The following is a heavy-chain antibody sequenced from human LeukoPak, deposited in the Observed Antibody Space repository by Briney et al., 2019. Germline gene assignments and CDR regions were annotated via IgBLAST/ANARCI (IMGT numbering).Heavy chain of an antibody. J-gene: IGHJ3*02. CDR2: IYPGDSDT. V-gene: IGHV5-51*01. D-gene: IGHD3-9*01. Sequence: GESLKISCKGSGYSSTSYWIGWVRQMPGKGLEWMGIIYPGDSDTRYSPSFQGQVTISADKSISTAYLQWSSLKASDTAMYYCARRRYFDWDAFDIWGQGTMVTVSS. CDR3: ARRRYFDWDAFDI. CDR1: GYSSTSYW.